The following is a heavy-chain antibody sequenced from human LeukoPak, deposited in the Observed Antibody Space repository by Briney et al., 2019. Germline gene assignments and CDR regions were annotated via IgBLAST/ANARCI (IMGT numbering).Heavy chain of an antibody. D-gene: IGHD6-19*01. Sequence: SETLSLTCTVSGGSISSYYWSWIRQPPGKGLEWIGYIYYSGSTNYNPSLKSRVTISVDTSKNQFSLKLSSVTAADTAVYYCARDHSSGWYYGMDVWGQGTLVTVSS. CDR3: ARDHSSGWYYGMDV. J-gene: IGHJ6*02. V-gene: IGHV4-59*01. CDR1: GGSISSYY. CDR2: IYYSGST.